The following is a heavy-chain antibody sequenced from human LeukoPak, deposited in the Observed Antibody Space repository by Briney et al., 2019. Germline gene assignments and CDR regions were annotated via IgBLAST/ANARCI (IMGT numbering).Heavy chain of an antibody. D-gene: IGHD2-2*01. CDR2: TYYRSKWYN. J-gene: IGHJ5*02. CDR3: ARLGVPVPMGDWFDP. V-gene: IGHV6-1*01. Sequence: SQTLSLTCAISGDSVSSSSAAWSWIRQSPSRGLEWLGRTYYRSKWYNDYAVSVKSRIAINPDTSKNQFSLKLSSVTAADTAVYYCARLGVPVPMGDWFDPWGQGTLVTVSS. CDR1: GDSVSSSSAA.